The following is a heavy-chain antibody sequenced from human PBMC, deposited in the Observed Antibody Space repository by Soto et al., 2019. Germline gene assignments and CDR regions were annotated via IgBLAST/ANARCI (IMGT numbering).Heavy chain of an antibody. CDR3: ARYPYTSYCSDGSCSYDAFDI. CDR2: MNPNSGNT. CDR1: GYSSTSYD. Sequence: GASVKVSCKASGYSSTSYDVNWVRQATGQGLEWMGWMNPNSGNTAFAEKFQGRVTMTRDTPISTAYMELSGLTSEDTAVYYCARYPYTSYCSDGSCSYDAFDIWGQGTVVTVSS. V-gene: IGHV1-8*01. D-gene: IGHD2-15*01. J-gene: IGHJ3*02.